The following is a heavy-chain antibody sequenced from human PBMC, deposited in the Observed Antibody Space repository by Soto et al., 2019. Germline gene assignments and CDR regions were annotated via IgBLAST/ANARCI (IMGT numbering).Heavy chain of an antibody. V-gene: IGHV3-23*01. CDR1: GFTFSSYA. Sequence: GGSLRLSCAASGFTFSSYAMSWVRQAPGKGLEWVSAISGIGVSTYYADSVKGRFTISRDISKNTLYLQMNSLRAEDTAVYYCARVIVPAAMMDAFDIWGQGTMVPVSS. CDR3: ARVIVPAAMMDAFDI. J-gene: IGHJ3*02. CDR2: ISGIGVST. D-gene: IGHD2-2*01.